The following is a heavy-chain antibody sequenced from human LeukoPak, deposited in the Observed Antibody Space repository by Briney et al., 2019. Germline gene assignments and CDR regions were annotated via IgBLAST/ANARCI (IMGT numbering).Heavy chain of an antibody. J-gene: IGHJ4*02. V-gene: IGHV3-23*01. CDR2: TSGSGGST. D-gene: IGHD3-9*01. Sequence: GGSLRLSCAASGSTFSSYAMSWVRQAPGKGLEWVSGTSGSGGSTYYADSVKGRFTISRDNSKNTLYLQMNSLRAEDTAVYYCAKDGDILTGYPYYFDYWGQGTLVTVSS. CDR3: AKDGDILTGYPYYFDY. CDR1: GSTFSSYA.